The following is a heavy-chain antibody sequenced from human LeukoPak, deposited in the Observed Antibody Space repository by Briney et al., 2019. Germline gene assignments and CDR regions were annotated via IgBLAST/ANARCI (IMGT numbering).Heavy chain of an antibody. D-gene: IGHD3-22*01. CDR2: MNPNNGNT. CDR3: ASPYHYYDSSGYPRDAFDI. CDR1: GYTFSTYD. Sequence: ASVKVSCKASGYTFSTYDINWVRQAIGQGLEWMGWMNPNNGNTGYAQKLQGRVTMTTDTSTSTAYMELRSLRSDDTAVYYCASPYHYYDSSGYPRDAFDIWGQGTMVTVSS. V-gene: IGHV1-8*02. J-gene: IGHJ3*02.